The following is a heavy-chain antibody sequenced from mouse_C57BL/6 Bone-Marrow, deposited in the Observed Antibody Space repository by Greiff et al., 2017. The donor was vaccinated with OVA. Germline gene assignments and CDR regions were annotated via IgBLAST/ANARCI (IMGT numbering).Heavy chain of an antibody. D-gene: IGHD3-3*01. J-gene: IGHJ2*01. CDR1: GYTFTSHW. CDR2: IYPGNSDT. CDR3: TRCPGLGDY. Sequence: VQLQQSGPELVRPGASVKISCKAPGYTFTSHWMQWVRQRPGQGLEWIGAIYPGNSDTSYNQKFKGKAKLTAVTSASTAYMELSSLTNEDSAVYYCTRCPGLGDYWGQGTTLTVSS. V-gene: IGHV1-5*01.